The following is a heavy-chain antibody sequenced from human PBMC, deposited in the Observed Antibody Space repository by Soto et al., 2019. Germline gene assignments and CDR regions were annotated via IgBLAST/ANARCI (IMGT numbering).Heavy chain of an antibody. J-gene: IGHJ4*02. Sequence: PXGSLRLACAASGFMFSGYAMSWVRQAPGKGLEWVSTLSGSGDNTYYADSLKGRFTTSRDTSKNTLYLQMNSLRAEDTAVYFCAKDRDFWTGSGIDSWGQGTLVTVSS. V-gene: IGHV3-23*01. D-gene: IGHD3-3*01. CDR1: GFMFSGYA. CDR2: LSGSGDNT. CDR3: AKDRDFWTGSGIDS.